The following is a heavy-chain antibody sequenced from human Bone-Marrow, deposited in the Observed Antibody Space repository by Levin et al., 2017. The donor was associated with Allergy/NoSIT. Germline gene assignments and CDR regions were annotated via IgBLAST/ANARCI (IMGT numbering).Heavy chain of an antibody. J-gene: IGHJ4*02. CDR1: GVSVRNGEHN. V-gene: IGHV4-30-4*01. D-gene: IGHD3-16*02. CDR3: ARVVVVPAGQVLACLLDS. CDR2: VYDGGIT. Sequence: SQTLSLTCSVSGVSVRNGEHNWRWLRQPPGKGLEWIGNVYDGGITDYSPSVKSRVTTSVDTSQHEFSLRLTPFTSADTAVYYCARVVVVPAGQVLACLLDSWGQGTLVTVSS.